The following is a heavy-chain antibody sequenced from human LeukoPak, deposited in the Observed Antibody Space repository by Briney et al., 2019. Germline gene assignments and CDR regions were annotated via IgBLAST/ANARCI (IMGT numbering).Heavy chain of an antibody. J-gene: IGHJ2*01. Sequence: PGGSLRLSCVVSGFTFSSCSMHWVRQAPGKGLEWVAVIWYDGSNKYYADSVKGRFTISRDNAKNTLYLQMNSLRAEDTAMYYCARGSDCSGGSCYSYWYFDLWGRGTLVTVSS. CDR3: ARGSDCSGGSCYSYWYFDL. D-gene: IGHD2-15*01. CDR2: IWYDGSNK. V-gene: IGHV3-33*08. CDR1: GFTFSSCS.